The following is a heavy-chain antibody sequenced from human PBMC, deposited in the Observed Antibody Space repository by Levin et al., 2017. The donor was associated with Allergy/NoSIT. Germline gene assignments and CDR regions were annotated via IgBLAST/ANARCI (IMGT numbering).Heavy chain of an antibody. CDR2: IKSKTDGGTT. D-gene: IGHD6-13*01. V-gene: IGHV3-15*01. CDR1: GFTFSNAW. J-gene: IGHJ4*02. CDR3: TTDPYMYSSSWYVFDY. Sequence: LSLTCAASGFTFSNAWMSWVRQAPGKGLEWVGRIKSKTDGGTTDYAAPVKGRFTISRDDSKNTLYLQMNSLKTEDTAVYYCTTDPYMYSSSWYVFDYWGQGTLVTVSS.